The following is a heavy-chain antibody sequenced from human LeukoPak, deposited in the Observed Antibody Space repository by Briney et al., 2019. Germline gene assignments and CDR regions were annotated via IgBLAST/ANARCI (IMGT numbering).Heavy chain of an antibody. Sequence: GGSLRLSCAASGFTFSSYGMHWVRQAPGKGLEWVAFIRYDGSNKYYADSVKGRFTISRDNSKNTLYLQMNSLRAEDTAVYYCARFGAAWFGELVGYFDLWGRGTLVTVSS. CDR1: GFTFSSYG. J-gene: IGHJ2*01. CDR2: IRYDGSNK. V-gene: IGHV3-30*02. D-gene: IGHD3-10*01. CDR3: ARFGAAWFGELVGYFDL.